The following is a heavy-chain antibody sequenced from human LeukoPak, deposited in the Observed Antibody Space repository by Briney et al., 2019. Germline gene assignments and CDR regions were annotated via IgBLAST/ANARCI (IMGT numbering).Heavy chain of an antibody. V-gene: IGHV3-7*03. Sequence: PGGSLRLSCAASGFTFSSYWMSWVRQAPGKGLEWVANIKQDGSEKYYVDSVKGRFTISRDNSKNTLYLQMNSLRAEDTAVYYCAKASLTTVTPEMDFDYWGQGTLVTVSS. CDR3: AKASLTTVTPEMDFDY. CDR1: GFTFSSYW. J-gene: IGHJ4*02. CDR2: IKQDGSEK. D-gene: IGHD4-11*01.